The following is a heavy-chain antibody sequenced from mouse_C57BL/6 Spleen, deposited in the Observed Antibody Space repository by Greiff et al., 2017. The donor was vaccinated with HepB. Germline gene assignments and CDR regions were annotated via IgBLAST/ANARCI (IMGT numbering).Heavy chain of an antibody. CDR2: IYPGSGST. Sequence: VQLQQPGAELVKPGASVKMSCKASGYTFTSYWITWVKQRPGQGLEWIGDIYPGSGSTNYNEKFKCKATLTVDTSSSTAYMQLSSLTSEDSAVYYCARGYSNPPYFDYWGQGTTLTVSS. CDR1: GYTFTSYW. V-gene: IGHV1-55*01. J-gene: IGHJ2*01. CDR3: ARGYSNPPYFDY. D-gene: IGHD2-5*01.